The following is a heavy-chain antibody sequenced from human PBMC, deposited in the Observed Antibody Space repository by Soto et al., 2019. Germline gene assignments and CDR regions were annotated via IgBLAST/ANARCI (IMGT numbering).Heavy chain of an antibody. J-gene: IGHJ5*02. Sequence: PSETLSLTCAVYGGSFSGYYWSWIRQPPGKGLEWIGEINHSGSTNYNPSLKSRVTISVDTSKNQFSLKLSSVTAADTAVYYCARGFSVPVVTAFRAPFDPWGQGTLVTVSS. CDR1: GGSFSGYY. D-gene: IGHD2-21*02. CDR3: ARGFSVPVVTAFRAPFDP. V-gene: IGHV4-34*01. CDR2: INHSGST.